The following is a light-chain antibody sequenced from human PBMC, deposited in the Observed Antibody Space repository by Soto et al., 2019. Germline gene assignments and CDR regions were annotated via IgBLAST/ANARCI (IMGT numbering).Light chain of an antibody. J-gene: IGLJ1*01. CDR2: EVS. Sequence: QSALTQPASVSGSPGQSITISCTGTSSDVGGYNYVSWYQQHPGKAPKLMIYEVSNRPSGVSNRFSGSKSGNTASLTTSGLQAEDEDDYYCSSDTSSSTLVFGTGTKLTVL. V-gene: IGLV2-14*01. CDR1: SSDVGGYNY. CDR3: SSDTSSSTLV.